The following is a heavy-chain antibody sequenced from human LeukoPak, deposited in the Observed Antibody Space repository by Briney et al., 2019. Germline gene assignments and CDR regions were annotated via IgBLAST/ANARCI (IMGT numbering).Heavy chain of an antibody. CDR3: AKEYAARFPHKNKKDSSGVYDWFDP. J-gene: IGHJ5*02. Sequence: GGSLRLSCAASGFTFSTHAMSWVRQAPGKALECVSAISGSGGSTYYADSVKGLFTISRDNSKNTLYLQMNSLSAEDTAVYYCAKEYAARFPHKNKKDSSGVYDWFDPWGQGTLVTVSS. CDR1: GFTFSTHA. CDR2: ISGSGGST. V-gene: IGHV3-23*01. D-gene: IGHD6-19*01.